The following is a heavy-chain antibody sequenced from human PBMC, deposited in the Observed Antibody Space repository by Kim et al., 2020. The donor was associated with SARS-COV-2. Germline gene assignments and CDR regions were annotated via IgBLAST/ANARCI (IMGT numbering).Heavy chain of an antibody. Sequence: GESLKISCKGSGYTFANYWISWVRQMPGKGLEWMGRIDPSDSYTNYSPSFQGHVTISADKSISTAYLQWSSLKASDTAMYYCARHLGFYGSGSYDDYWGQGTLVTVSS. CDR1: GYTFANYW. CDR3: ARHLGFYGSGSYDDY. CDR2: IDPSDSYT. D-gene: IGHD3-10*01. V-gene: IGHV5-10-1*01. J-gene: IGHJ4*02.